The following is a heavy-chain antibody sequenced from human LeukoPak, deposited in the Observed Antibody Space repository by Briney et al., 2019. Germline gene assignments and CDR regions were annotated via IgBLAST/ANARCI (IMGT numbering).Heavy chain of an antibody. Sequence: SETLSLTCAVYGGSFSGYYWTWIRQTPGKGLEWIGYVYDIGTTKYNPSLKSRVTISVDTSKNQFSLRLSSVTAADTAVYYCARGGYYGSGNDFRFDPWGQGTLVTVSS. CDR3: ARGGYYGSGNDFRFDP. V-gene: IGHV4-59*01. D-gene: IGHD3-10*01. J-gene: IGHJ5*02. CDR1: GGSFSGYY. CDR2: VYDIGTT.